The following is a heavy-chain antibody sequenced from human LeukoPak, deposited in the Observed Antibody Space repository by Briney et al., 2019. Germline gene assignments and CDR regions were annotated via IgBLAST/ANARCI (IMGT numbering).Heavy chain of an antibody. CDR2: IYTSGTT. CDR1: GGSISSFY. J-gene: IGHJ5*02. V-gene: IGHV4-4*07. CDR3: ARDSGTTGEVTFDP. D-gene: IGHD3-10*01. Sequence: SETLSLTCSVSGGSISSFYCNWMRQPAGKGLEWIGRIYTSGTTTDNPSLKRRGTMSVDTSKNQFSLKLSSVTAADTAVYYCARDSGTTGEVTFDPWGQGTLVTVSS.